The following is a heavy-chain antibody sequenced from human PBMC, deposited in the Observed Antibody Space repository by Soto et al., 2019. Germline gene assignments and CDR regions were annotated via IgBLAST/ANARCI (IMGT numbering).Heavy chain of an antibody. CDR3: ARLSCSSGPSGYYYGMDG. CDR2: IDPSDSYT. J-gene: IGHJ6*02. Sequence: GEPLKISCKGSGYSFTSYWISWVRQMPVKGLEWMGRIDPSDSYTNYSPSFQGHVTISADKSISTAYLQWSSLKASYTAMYYCARLSCSSGPSGYYYGMDGWGQGTTVTVSS. CDR1: GYSFTSYW. V-gene: IGHV5-10-1*01. D-gene: IGHD6-6*01.